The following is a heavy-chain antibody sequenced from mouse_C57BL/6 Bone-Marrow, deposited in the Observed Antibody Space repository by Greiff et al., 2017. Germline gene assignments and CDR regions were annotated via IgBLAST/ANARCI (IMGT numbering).Heavy chain of an antibody. CDR1: GYTFTDHT. D-gene: IGHD1-1*01. J-gene: IGHJ1*03. Sequence: VQLQQSDAELVKPGASVKISCTVSGYTFTDHTIHWMKQRPEQGLEWIGYIYPRDGSTKYNEKFKGKATLTADKSSSTAYMQLNSLTSEDSAVYFCARYYGSPYWYFDVWGTGTTVTVSS. CDR3: ARYYGSPYWYFDV. CDR2: IYPRDGST. V-gene: IGHV1-78*01.